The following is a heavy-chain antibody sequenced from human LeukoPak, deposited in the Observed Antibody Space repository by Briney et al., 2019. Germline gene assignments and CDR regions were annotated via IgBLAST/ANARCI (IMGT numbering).Heavy chain of an antibody. J-gene: IGHJ4*02. CDR1: VGSMSIYY. D-gene: IGHD5-12*01. CDR2: IYYNGST. CDR3: AGEGEGGFRFDY. V-gene: IGHV4-59*08. Sequence: SETLSLTCTVSVGSMSIYYGIWTRRPRGGALEWIGYIYYNGSTNSTPSLKSRVTISLDTSKNQFSLKLSSVTAADTAVYYCAGEGEGGFRFDYWGQGTQVTVSS.